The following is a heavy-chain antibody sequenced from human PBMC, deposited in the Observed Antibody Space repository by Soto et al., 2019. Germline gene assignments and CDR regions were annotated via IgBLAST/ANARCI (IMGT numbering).Heavy chain of an antibody. CDR3: AKDSGQLAHDYYYGMDV. CDR2: ISYDGSNK. D-gene: IGHD6-6*01. V-gene: IGHV3-30*18. Sequence: GGSLRLSCAASGFTFSSYVMHWVRQAPGKGLEWVAVISYDGSNKYYADSVKGRFTISRDNSKNTLYLQMNSLRAEDTAVYYCAKDSGQLAHDYYYGMDVWGQGTTVTVSS. CDR1: GFTFSSYV. J-gene: IGHJ6*02.